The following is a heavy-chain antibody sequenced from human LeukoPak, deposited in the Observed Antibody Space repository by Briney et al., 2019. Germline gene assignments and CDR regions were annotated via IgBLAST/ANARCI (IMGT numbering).Heavy chain of an antibody. J-gene: IGHJ6*03. D-gene: IGHD2-15*01. CDR1: GFTFDDYA. CDR2: ISWDGGST. Sequence: PGGSLRLSCAASGFTFDDYAMHWVRQAPGKGLEWVSLISWDGGSTYYADSVKGRFTISRDNAKNSLYLQMNSLRAEDTAVYYCARGQDLSYYYMDVWGKGTTVTVSS. CDR3: ARGQDLSYYYMDV. V-gene: IGHV3-43D*03.